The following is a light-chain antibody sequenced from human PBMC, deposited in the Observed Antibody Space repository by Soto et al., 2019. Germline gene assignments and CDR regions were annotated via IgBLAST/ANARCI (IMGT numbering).Light chain of an antibody. V-gene: IGLV3-9*01. CDR1: NIGSKN. CDR3: QVWDSSSLV. CDR2: RDS. Sequence: SYELTQPLSVSVALGQTARITCGGNNIGSKNVHWYQQKPGQAPVLVIYRDSNRPSGIPERFAGSNSGNTATLTISRAHAGDEADYYCQVWDSSSLVFGGGTKLTVL. J-gene: IGLJ2*01.